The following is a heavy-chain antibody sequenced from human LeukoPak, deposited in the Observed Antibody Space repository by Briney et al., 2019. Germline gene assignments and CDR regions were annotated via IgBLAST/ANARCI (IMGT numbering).Heavy chain of an antibody. J-gene: IGHJ5*02. CDR1: GFTFSSYA. CDR3: AKERDIVVVVAATISWFDP. D-gene: IGHD2-15*01. V-gene: IGHV3-23*01. CDR2: ISGSGGST. Sequence: KTGGSLRLSCAASGFTFSSYAMSWVRQAPGKGLEWVSAISGSGGSTHYADSVKGRFTISRDNSKNTLYLQMNSLRAEDTAVYYCAKERDIVVVVAATISWFDPWGQGTLVTVSS.